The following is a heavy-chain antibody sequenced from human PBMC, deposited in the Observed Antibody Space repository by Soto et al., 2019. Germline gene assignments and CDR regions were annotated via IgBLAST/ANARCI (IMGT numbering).Heavy chain of an antibody. J-gene: IGHJ5*02. CDR3: TRQNIEHSSGWYP. D-gene: IGHD6-13*01. CDR1: GFIFSNYH. Sequence: GGSLILSCAASGFIFSNYHMNWVRQAPGKGLEWVSYIRNSGNTIYYANSVKGRFTISRDNAKGSLYLQMNSLRDEDTAVYYCTRQNIEHSSGWYPWGQGTLVTVSS. V-gene: IGHV3-48*02. CDR2: IRNSGNTI.